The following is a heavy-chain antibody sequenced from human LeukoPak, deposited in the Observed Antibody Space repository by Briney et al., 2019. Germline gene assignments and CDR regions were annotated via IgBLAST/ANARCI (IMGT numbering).Heavy chain of an antibody. D-gene: IGHD3-10*01. J-gene: IGHJ3*02. Sequence: PGGSLRLSCAASGFTFSSYAMSWVRQAPGKGLEWVSAISGSGGSTYYADSVKGRFTISRDNSKNTLYLQMNSLRAEDTAVYYCATPYYYGSGSYTYAFDIWGQGTMVTVSS. V-gene: IGHV3-23*01. CDR1: GFTFSSYA. CDR2: ISGSGGST. CDR3: ATPYYYGSGSYTYAFDI.